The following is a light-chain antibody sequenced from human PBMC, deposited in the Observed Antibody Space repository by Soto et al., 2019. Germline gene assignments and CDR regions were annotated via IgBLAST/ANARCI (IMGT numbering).Light chain of an antibody. V-gene: IGKV3-15*01. Sequence: EIVMTQSPATLSVSPGERATLSCRASQSVSNNLAWYQQKPGQAPRLLIYGASTRASGIPARFSGSGSGTELTLTISSLQSEDFAVYYCQQYNDWPPYTFGQGTKLEIK. CDR2: GAS. CDR1: QSVSNN. CDR3: QQYNDWPPYT. J-gene: IGKJ2*01.